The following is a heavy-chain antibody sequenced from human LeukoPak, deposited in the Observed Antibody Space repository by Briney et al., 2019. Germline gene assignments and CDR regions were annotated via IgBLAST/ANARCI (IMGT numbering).Heavy chain of an antibody. CDR1: GFTFTSYD. D-gene: IGHD3-10*01. Sequence: GASVKDSCKASGFTFTSYDINWVRQAPGQGLEWMGWINPKSGNTRYAQKVQGRITMTRDTSISTAYMELSSLRSEDTAVYYCARGPTLVRGVIMPDSVGGMDVWGQGTTVTVSS. J-gene: IGHJ6*02. V-gene: IGHV1-8*01. CDR2: INPKSGNT. CDR3: ARGPTLVRGVIMPDSVGGMDV.